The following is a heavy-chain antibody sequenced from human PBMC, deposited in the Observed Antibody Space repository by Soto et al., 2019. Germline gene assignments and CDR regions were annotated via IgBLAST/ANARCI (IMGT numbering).Heavy chain of an antibody. D-gene: IGHD2-15*01. J-gene: IGHJ4*02. Sequence: EVQLLESGGGLVQPGGSLRLSCAASGFTFNTYAMGWVRQAPGKGLEWVSAVSAGGTSAYYAASVEGRFTISRDNSKNSLYRQMNSLRVEDTARCYCVDGWGGGRCSPFDYWGQGTLFTVAS. CDR1: GFTFNTYA. CDR3: VDGWGGGRCSPFDY. CDR2: VSAGGTSA. V-gene: IGHV3-23*01.